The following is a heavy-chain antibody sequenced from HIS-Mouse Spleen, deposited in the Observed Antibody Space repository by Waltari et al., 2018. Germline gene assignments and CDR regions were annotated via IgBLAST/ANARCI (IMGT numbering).Heavy chain of an antibody. Sequence: QLQLQESGPGLVKPSETLSLTCPVSGGSISRSRYYWGWIRQPPGKGLEWIGSIYYSGSTKYNPSLKSRVTISVDTSKNQFSLKLSSVTAADTAVYYCAREIPYSSSWYDWYFDLWGRGTLVTVSS. CDR1: GGSISRSRYY. D-gene: IGHD6-13*01. CDR3: AREIPYSSSWYDWYFDL. CDR2: IYYSGST. J-gene: IGHJ2*01. V-gene: IGHV4-39*07.